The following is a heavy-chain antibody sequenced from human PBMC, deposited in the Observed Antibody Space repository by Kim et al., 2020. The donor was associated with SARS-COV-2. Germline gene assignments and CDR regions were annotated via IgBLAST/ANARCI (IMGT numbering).Heavy chain of an antibody. CDR2: ISAYNGNT. CDR1: GYTFTSYG. D-gene: IGHD3-22*01. V-gene: IGHV1-18*01. Sequence: ASVKVSCKASGYTFTSYGISWVRQAPGQGLEWMGWISAYNGNTNYAQKLQGRVTMTTDTSTSTAYMELRSLRSDDTAVYYCARDTRGSGYYQTTADAFDIWGQGTMVTVSS. J-gene: IGHJ3*02. CDR3: ARDTRGSGYYQTTADAFDI.